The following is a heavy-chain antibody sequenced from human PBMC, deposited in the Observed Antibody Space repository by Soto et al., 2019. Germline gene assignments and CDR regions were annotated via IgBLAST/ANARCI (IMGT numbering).Heavy chain of an antibody. V-gene: IGHV4-31*03. CDR3: AVHSSGYYLIDY. Sequence: PSETLSLTCTVSGGSISGGGYYWSWIRQHPGKGLEWIGYIYYSGSTYYDPSPKSRVTISVDTSKNQFSLKLSSVTAADTAVYYCAVHSSGYYLIDYWGQGTLVTVSS. CDR2: IYYSGST. J-gene: IGHJ4*02. CDR1: GGSISGGGYY. D-gene: IGHD3-22*01.